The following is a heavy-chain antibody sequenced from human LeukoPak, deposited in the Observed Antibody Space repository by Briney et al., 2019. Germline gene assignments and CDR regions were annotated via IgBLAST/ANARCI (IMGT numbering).Heavy chain of an antibody. CDR1: GVTFSSYA. J-gene: IGHJ6*03. Sequence: ASAKVSCKASGVTFSSYAISWVRQAPGQGLDWMGGIIPIFGTANYAQKFQGRVTITADESTSTAYMELSSLRSEDTAVYYCARVQCSSTSCYKRGHYYYYMDVWGKGTTVTVSS. CDR2: IIPIFGTA. D-gene: IGHD2-2*02. V-gene: IGHV1-69*13. CDR3: ARVQCSSTSCYKRGHYYYYMDV.